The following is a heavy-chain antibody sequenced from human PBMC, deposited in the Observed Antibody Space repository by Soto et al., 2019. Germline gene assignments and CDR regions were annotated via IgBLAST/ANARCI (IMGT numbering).Heavy chain of an antibody. V-gene: IGHV1-18*04. CDR1: VYTFTRYG. CDR3: ARGRFLEWLSTFYYFAMDV. J-gene: IGHJ6*02. Sequence: SGKGSCNAPVYTFTRYGINLVRQAPGQGLEWMGWISAYNGNTDYAQKLQGRVTMTTDTSTSTAYLELRRLRSDDTAVYYCARGRFLEWLSTFYYFAMDVWGQGTTVTVSS. CDR2: ISAYNGNT. D-gene: IGHD3-3*01.